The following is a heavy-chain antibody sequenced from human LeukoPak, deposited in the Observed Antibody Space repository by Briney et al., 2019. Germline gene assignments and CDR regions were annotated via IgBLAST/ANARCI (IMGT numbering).Heavy chain of an antibody. CDR3: ARDEPVVGPWGSSWYNRAFDI. CDR1: GGTFSSYA. V-gene: IGHV1-69*05. J-gene: IGHJ3*02. D-gene: IGHD6-13*01. Sequence: VASVKVSCKASGGTFSSYAISWVRQAPGQGLEWMGGIIPIFGSANYAQKFQGRVTITTDESTSTAYMELSSLRSEDTAVYYCARDEPVVGPWGSSWYNRAFDIWGQGTMVTVSS. CDR2: IIPIFGSA.